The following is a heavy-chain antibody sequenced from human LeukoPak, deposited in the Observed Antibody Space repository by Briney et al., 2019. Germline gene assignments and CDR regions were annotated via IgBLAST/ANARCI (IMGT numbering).Heavy chain of an antibody. CDR3: ASPNWNYAFDI. V-gene: IGHV3-21*04. J-gene: IGHJ3*02. Sequence: PGGSLRLSCAASGFTFSSYSMNWVRQAPGKGLEWVSSISSSSSYIYYADSVKGRFTISRHNSKNTLYLQMNSLRAEDTAVYYCASPNWNYAFDIWGQGTMVTVSS. D-gene: IGHD1-7*01. CDR2: ISSSSSYI. CDR1: GFTFSSYS.